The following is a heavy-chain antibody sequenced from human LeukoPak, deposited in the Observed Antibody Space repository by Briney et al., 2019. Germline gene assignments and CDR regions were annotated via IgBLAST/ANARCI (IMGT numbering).Heavy chain of an antibody. J-gene: IGHJ4*02. D-gene: IGHD3-22*01. Sequence: ASVKVSCKASGYTFTSYYMHWVRQAPGQGLEWMGIINPSGGSTSYAQKFQGRVTMTRDTSTSTVYLELSSLRSEDTAVYYCAREDYYYDSRTFRHPFFDYWGQGTLVTVSS. CDR1: GYTFTSYY. CDR3: AREDYYYDSRTFRHPFFDY. V-gene: IGHV1-46*01. CDR2: INPSGGST.